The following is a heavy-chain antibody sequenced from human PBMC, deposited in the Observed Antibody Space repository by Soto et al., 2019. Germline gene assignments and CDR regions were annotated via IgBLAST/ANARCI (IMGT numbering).Heavy chain of an antibody. V-gene: IGHV4-34*01. J-gene: IGHJ6*03. Sequence: SETLSLTCAVYGGSFSGYYWSWIRQPPGKGLEWIGEINHSGSTNYNPSLKSRVTISVDTSKNQFSLKLSSVTAADTAVYYCARGLGDYGDYGYYYYYMDVWGKGTTVTVSS. D-gene: IGHD4-17*01. CDR1: GGSFSGYY. CDR3: ARGLGDYGDYGYYYYYMDV. CDR2: INHSGST.